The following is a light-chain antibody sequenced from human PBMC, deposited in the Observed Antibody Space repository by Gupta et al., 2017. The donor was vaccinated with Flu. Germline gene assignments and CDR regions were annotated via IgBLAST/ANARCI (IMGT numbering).Light chain of an antibody. J-gene: IGKJ4*01. V-gene: IGKV3-15*01. CDR2: AAS. CDR1: QNINTN. CDR3: QQYHLWPPLT. Sequence: DIFLTQSPASLSVSPGESVSLSCRASQNINTNLAWYQQTPGQPPRLLIYAASSRATGVPARFSGTGSGTDFSLTVSSLQSEDTAIYYCQQYHLWPPLTFGGGTKVEI.